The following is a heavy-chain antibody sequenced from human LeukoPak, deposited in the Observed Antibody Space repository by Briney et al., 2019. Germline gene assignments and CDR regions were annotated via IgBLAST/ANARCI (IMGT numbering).Heavy chain of an antibody. J-gene: IGHJ4*02. CDR3: SRGGRGDY. D-gene: IGHD3-16*01. Sequence: GGSLRLSCAASGFTFTTYWMSWVRQAPGKGLEWVANIKQDGSDKYYVDSVKGRFTISRDNAKNSLYLQMNSLRAGDTAVYYCSRGGRGDYWGQGTLVTVSS. CDR2: IKQDGSDK. V-gene: IGHV3-7*01. CDR1: GFTFTTYW.